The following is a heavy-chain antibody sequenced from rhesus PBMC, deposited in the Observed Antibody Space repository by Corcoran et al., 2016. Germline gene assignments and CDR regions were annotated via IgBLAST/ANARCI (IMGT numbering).Heavy chain of an antibody. CDR2: ITYNGST. D-gene: IGHD4-17*01. V-gene: IGHV4-122*02. CDR1: VYSLRSGYY. CDR3: AGSMVY. Sequence: VQLQESGPGLVKPSETMSLTCAVYVYSLRSGYYWRWIRQPPGKGLEWIGYITYNGSTSYNPSLKSRVTISRDTSKNQFSLKLSSVTAADTAVYYCAGSMVYWGQGVLVTVSS. J-gene: IGHJ4*01.